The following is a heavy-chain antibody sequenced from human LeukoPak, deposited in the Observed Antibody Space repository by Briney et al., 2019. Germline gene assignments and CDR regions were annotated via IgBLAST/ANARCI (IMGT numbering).Heavy chain of an antibody. J-gene: IGHJ4*02. V-gene: IGHV1-46*01. CDR2: INPRGVNT. CDR1: GYTFTDYY. D-gene: IGHD1-26*01. CDR3: ARDDGGSSLRYFDY. Sequence: ASVSVSCTTSGYTFTDYYMHWVRQAPGQGLEWMGVINPRGVNTIYAQKFQGRVTMTRDTSTSTVYMELSSLRSEDTAVYYCARDDGGSSLRYFDYWGQGTLVTVSS.